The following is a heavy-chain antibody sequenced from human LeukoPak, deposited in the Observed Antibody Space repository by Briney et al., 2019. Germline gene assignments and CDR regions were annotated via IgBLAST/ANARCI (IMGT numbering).Heavy chain of an antibody. CDR3: ARTSGGTCFDY. Sequence: GGSLRLSCAASGFTFSSYSMNWVRQAPGKGLEWVSSISSSSSYIYYADSVKGQFTISRDNAKNSLYLQMSSLRAEDTAVYYCARTSGGTCFDYWGQGTLVTVSS. CDR1: GFTFSSYS. CDR2: ISSSSSYI. J-gene: IGHJ4*02. V-gene: IGHV3-21*01. D-gene: IGHD3-16*01.